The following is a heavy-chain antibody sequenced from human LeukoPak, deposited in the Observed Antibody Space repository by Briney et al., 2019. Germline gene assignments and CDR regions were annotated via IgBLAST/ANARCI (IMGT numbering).Heavy chain of an antibody. CDR3: ARDPLQLWSFDY. CDR2: IRYDGSNK. V-gene: IGHV3-30*02. J-gene: IGHJ4*02. CDR1: GFTFSSYG. Sequence: GGSLRLSCAASGFTFSSYGMHWVRQAPGKGLEWVAFIRYDGSNKYYADSVKGRFTISRDNSKNTLYLQMNSLRAEGTAVYFCARDPLQLWSFDYWGQGTLVSVS. D-gene: IGHD5-18*01.